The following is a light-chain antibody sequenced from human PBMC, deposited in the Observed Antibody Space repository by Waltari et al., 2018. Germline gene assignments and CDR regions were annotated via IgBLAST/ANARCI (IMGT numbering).Light chain of an antibody. Sequence: DIVMTQSPDSLALSLGERAPINCQSSQSVLHSSNNKNYLAWYQQKPGQPPNLLIYWASTRESGVPDRFSGSGSGTDFTLTISSLQAEDVAVYYCQQYYNAPLTFGGGTKVEIK. J-gene: IGKJ4*01. CDR1: QSVLHSSNNKNY. CDR2: WAS. CDR3: QQYYNAPLT. V-gene: IGKV4-1*01.